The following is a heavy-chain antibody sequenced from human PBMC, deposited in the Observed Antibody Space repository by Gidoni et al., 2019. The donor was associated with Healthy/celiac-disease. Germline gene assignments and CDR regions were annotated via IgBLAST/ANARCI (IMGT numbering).Heavy chain of an antibody. V-gene: IGHV3-30-3*01. D-gene: IGHD3-10*01. CDR1: GFTFSSYA. J-gene: IGHJ4*02. CDR3: ATALSYGSGSYSVEDY. CDR2: ISYDGSNK. Sequence: QVQLVESGGGVVQPGRSLRLSCAASGFTFSSYAMHWVRQAPGKGLEWVAVISYDGSNKYYADSVKGRFTISRDNSKNTLYLQMNSLRAEDTAVYYCATALSYGSGSYSVEDYWGQGTLVTVSS.